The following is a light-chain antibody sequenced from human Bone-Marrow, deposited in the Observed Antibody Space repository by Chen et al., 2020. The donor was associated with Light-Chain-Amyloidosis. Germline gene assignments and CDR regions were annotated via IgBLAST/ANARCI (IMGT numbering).Light chain of an antibody. Sequence: VLTQSPGTLSLSPGERATLSCRVSQSVSSTHLAWYQQIPGQAPRLLIYGASTRATGIPDRFSGTGSATDFTLTISRVEPEDFAIYYCQHYGDSLFTFGPGTKVDIE. CDR2: GAS. CDR3: QHYGDSLFT. V-gene: IGKV3-20*01. J-gene: IGKJ3*01. CDR1: QSVSSTH.